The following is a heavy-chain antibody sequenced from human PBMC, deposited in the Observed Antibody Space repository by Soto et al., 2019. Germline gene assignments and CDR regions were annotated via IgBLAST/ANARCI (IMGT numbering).Heavy chain of an antibody. D-gene: IGHD4-17*01. J-gene: IGHJ6*03. Sequence: SETLSLTCTVSGGSISSGGYYRSWIRQHPGKGLEWIGYIYYSGSTYYNPSLKSRVTISVDTSKNQFSLKLSSVTAADTAVYYCARDLFDYGDHYYCYMDVWGKGTTVTVSS. V-gene: IGHV4-31*03. CDR3: ARDLFDYGDHYYCYMDV. CDR1: GGSISSGGYY. CDR2: IYYSGST.